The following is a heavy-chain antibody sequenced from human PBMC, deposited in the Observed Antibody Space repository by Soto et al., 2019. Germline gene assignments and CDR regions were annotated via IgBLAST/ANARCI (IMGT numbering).Heavy chain of an antibody. J-gene: IGHJ4*02. Sequence: GGSLRLSCAASGFTFSSYSMNWVRQAPGKGLEWVSSISSSSSYIYYADSVKGRFTISRDNAKNSLYLQMNSLRAEDTAVYYCARVTSGWYEWGFDYWGQGTLVTVSS. D-gene: IGHD6-19*01. CDR3: ARVTSGWYEWGFDY. CDR1: GFTFSSYS. V-gene: IGHV3-21*01. CDR2: ISSSSSYI.